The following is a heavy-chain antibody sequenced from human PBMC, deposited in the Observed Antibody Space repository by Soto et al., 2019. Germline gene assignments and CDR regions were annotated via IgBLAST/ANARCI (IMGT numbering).Heavy chain of an antibody. V-gene: IGHV3-15*07. J-gene: IGHJ4*02. CDR1: GFTFSNAW. CDR3: TTDIGTGNYFSDY. CDR2: IKSKIDGGTR. D-gene: IGHD1-26*01. Sequence: EVQLVESGGGLVKPGGSLRLSCAGSGFTFSNAWTNWVRQDPGKGLEWVGRIKSKIDGGTRDYAAPVKGRFTILRDDSKNTLYLQMNSLKTEDSAVYYCTTDIGTGNYFSDYWGQGTLVTVSS.